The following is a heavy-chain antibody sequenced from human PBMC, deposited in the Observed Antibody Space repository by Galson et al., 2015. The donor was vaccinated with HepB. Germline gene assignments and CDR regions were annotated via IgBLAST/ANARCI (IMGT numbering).Heavy chain of an antibody. J-gene: IGHJ4*02. V-gene: IGHV3-23*01. CDR2: INDGGSTT. D-gene: IGHD2/OR15-2a*01. Sequence: SLRLSCAASGFTFSRYAMSWVRQAPGKRLEWVSTINDGGSTTHYADSVRGRFTISRDKSKNTVYLQMNSLRAEDTVVYYCAKDLGSTRVTFDYWGQGTLVTVSS. CDR1: GFTFSRYA. CDR3: AKDLGSTRVTFDY.